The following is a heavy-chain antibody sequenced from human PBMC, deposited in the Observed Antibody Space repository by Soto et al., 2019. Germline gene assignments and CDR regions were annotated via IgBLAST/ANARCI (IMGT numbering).Heavy chain of an antibody. CDR2: ISVSGGST. CDR3: ARAYYDILTGYYGVSYFDH. D-gene: IGHD3-9*01. CDR1: GFTFSSYA. J-gene: IGHJ4*02. V-gene: IGHV3-23*01. Sequence: PGGSLRLSCAASGFTFSSYAMSWVRQAPGKGLEWVSAISVSGGSTYYADTVKGRFTISRDNSKNTLYLQMNSLRAEDTAVYYCARAYYDILTGYYGVSYFDHWGQGTLVTV.